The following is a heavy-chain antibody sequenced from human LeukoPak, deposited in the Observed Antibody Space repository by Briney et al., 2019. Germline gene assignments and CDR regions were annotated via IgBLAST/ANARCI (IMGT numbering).Heavy chain of an antibody. CDR3: AKDLASGDFGLDY. CDR2: ISGNGGST. J-gene: IGHJ4*02. D-gene: IGHD2-21*02. V-gene: IGHV3-23*01. Sequence: PGGSLRLSCAASGFTFSSYAMSWVRQAPGKGLEWVSAISGNGGSTYYADSVKGRFTISRDNSKNTLYLQMNSLRAEDTAVYYCAKDLASGDFGLDYWGQGTLVTVSS. CDR1: GFTFSSYA.